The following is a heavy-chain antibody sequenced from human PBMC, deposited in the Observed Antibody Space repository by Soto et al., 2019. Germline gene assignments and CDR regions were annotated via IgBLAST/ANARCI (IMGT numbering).Heavy chain of an antibody. D-gene: IGHD2-15*01. CDR1: GFTFSSYG. V-gene: IGHV3-30*18. CDR3: ANWDTDIVVEY. J-gene: IGHJ4*02. Sequence: QVQLVESGGGVVQPGRSLRLSCAASGFTFSSYGMHWVRQAPGKGLEWVAVISYDGSNKYYADSVKGRFTISRDNSKNTLYLQMNSLRAEDTAVYYCANWDTDIVVEYWGQGTLVTVSS. CDR2: ISYDGSNK.